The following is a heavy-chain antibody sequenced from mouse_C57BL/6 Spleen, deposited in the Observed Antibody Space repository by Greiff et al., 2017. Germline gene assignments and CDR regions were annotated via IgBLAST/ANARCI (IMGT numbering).Heavy chain of an antibody. CDR3: ARLDYDGCYYAMDY. D-gene: IGHD2-4*01. J-gene: IGHJ4*01. CDR2: ISSGGSYT. CDR1: GFTFSSYG. Sequence: EVQLVESGGDLVKPGGSLKLSCAASGFTFSSYGMSWVRQTPDKRLEWVATISSGGSYTYYPDSVKGRFTISRDNAKNTLYLQMSSLKSEDTAMYYCARLDYDGCYYAMDYWGQGTSVTVSS. V-gene: IGHV5-6*01.